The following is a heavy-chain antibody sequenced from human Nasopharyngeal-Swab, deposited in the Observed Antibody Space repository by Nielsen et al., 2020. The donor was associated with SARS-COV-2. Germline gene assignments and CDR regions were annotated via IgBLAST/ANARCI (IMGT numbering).Heavy chain of an antibody. D-gene: IGHD5-12*01. CDR2: ISSSSSYI. Sequence: GESLKISCAASGFTFSSYTMNWVRQAPGKGLEWVSSISSSSSYIYYADSVKGRFTISRDNSKNTLYLQMNSLRAEDTAVYYCARDGTWGSIVATFSDYWGQGTLVTVSS. V-gene: IGHV3-21*01. J-gene: IGHJ4*02. CDR3: ARDGTWGSIVATFSDY. CDR1: GFTFSSYT.